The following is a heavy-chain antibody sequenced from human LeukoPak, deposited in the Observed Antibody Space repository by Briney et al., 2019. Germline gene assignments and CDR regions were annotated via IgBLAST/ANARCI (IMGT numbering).Heavy chain of an antibody. CDR1: GYTFTSYY. Sequence: ASVKDSCKASGYTFTSYYMHWVRQAPGQGLEWMGIINPSGGSTSYAQKFQGRVTMTRDTSTSTVYMELSSLRSEDTAVYYCASGGRACSGGSCGSGGYWGQGTLVTVSS. CDR3: ASGGRACSGGSCGSGGY. J-gene: IGHJ4*02. CDR2: INPSGGST. D-gene: IGHD2-15*01. V-gene: IGHV1-46*01.